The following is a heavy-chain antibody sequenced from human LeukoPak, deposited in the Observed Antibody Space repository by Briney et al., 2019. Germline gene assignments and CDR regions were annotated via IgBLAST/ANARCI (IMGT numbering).Heavy chain of an antibody. J-gene: IGHJ3*02. D-gene: IGHD4-17*01. CDR3: ASGYGDYRDAFDI. CDR2: ISSSGSTI. CDR1: GFTFSSYS. Sequence: GESLRLSCAASGFTFSSYSMNWVRQAPGKGLEWVSYISSSGSTIYYADSVKGRFTISRDNAKNSLYLQMNSLRAEDTAVYYCASGYGDYRDAFDIWGQGTMVTVSS. V-gene: IGHV3-48*04.